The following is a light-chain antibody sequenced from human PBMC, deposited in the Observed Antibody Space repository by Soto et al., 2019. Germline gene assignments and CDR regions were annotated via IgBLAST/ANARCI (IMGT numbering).Light chain of an antibody. J-gene: IGLJ1*01. Sequence: QSVLTQPRSVSGSPGQSVTISCTGTSSDVGAFNYVSWYQQHPGKAPKLVIYDVNQRPSGVPDRFSGSKSGNTASLTISGLQAEDEADYYCFSYAGMYTYVFETGTKVTVL. CDR2: DVN. CDR1: SSDVGAFNY. CDR3: FSYAGMYTYV. V-gene: IGLV2-11*01.